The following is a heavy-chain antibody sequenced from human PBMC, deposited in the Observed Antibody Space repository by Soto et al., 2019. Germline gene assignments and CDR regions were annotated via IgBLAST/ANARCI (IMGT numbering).Heavy chain of an antibody. V-gene: IGHV4-31*03. CDR2: IYYSGST. CDR1: GGSISSGGYY. D-gene: IGHD3-10*01. J-gene: IGHJ6*02. CDR3: ARGRVTMVRGVNSGGYYYGMDV. Sequence: SETLSLTCTVSGGSISSGGYYWSWIRQHPGKGLEWIGYIYYSGSTYYNPSLKSRVTISVDTSKNQFSLKLSSVTAADTAVYYCARGRVTMVRGVNSGGYYYGMDVWGQGTTVTVSS.